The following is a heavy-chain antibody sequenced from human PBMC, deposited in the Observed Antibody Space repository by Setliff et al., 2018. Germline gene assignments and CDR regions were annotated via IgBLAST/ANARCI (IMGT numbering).Heavy chain of an antibody. CDR2: IYYSGNT. V-gene: IGHV4-59*11. CDR3: ASGGFGVYYFDY. CDR1: GGSISSHY. Sequence: SETLSLTCTVSGGSISSHYWSWIRQPPGKGLEWIGSIYYSGNTNYNPSLKSRVTISVDTSKNHFSLKLSSVTAADTAVYYCASGGFGVYYFDYWGQGTLVTVSS. D-gene: IGHD2-8*01. J-gene: IGHJ4*02.